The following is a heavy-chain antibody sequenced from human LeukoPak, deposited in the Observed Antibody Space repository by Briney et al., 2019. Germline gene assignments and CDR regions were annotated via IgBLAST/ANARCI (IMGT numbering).Heavy chain of an antibody. CDR2: ISSSSSYI. Sequence: GGSLRLSCAASGFTFSSYSMNWVRQAPGKGLEWVSSISSSSSYIYYADSVKGRFTISRDNAKNSPYLQMNSLRAEDTAVYYCARDSQRGIVVVTAIPDAFDIWGQGTMVTVSS. V-gene: IGHV3-21*01. J-gene: IGHJ3*02. CDR3: ARDSQRGIVVVTAIPDAFDI. CDR1: GFTFSSYS. D-gene: IGHD2-21*02.